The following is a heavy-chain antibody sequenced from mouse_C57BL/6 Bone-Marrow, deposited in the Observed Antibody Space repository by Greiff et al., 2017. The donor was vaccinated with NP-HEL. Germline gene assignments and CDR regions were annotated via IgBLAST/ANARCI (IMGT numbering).Heavy chain of an antibody. CDR1: GFNIKDDY. CDR3: TAKYGYWYFDV. V-gene: IGHV14-4*01. Sequence: EVQLQQSGAELVRPGASVKLSCTASGFNIKDDYMHWVKQRPEQGLEWIGWIDPENGDTEYASKFQGKATITADTSSNTAYLQLSSLTSEDTAVYYYTAKYGYWYFDVWGTGTTVTVSS. CDR2: IDPENGDT. D-gene: IGHD1-1*01. J-gene: IGHJ1*03.